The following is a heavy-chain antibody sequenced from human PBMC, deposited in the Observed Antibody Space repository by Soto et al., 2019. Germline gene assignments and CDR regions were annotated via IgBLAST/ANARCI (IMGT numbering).Heavy chain of an antibody. CDR3: AREGEPYESGCIKCGAHDY. CDR1: GFTFSNYW. V-gene: IGHV3-7*03. J-gene: IGHJ4*02. Sequence: GGSLRLSCAASGFTFSNYWMTWVRQAPGKGPDWVANINHDGSGEYYVDSVKGRFTVSRDNAKNSLFLQMNSLEPEDTAIYFCAREGEPYESGCIKCGAHDYWGQRNLVPVSS. CDR2: INHDGSGE. D-gene: IGHD3-22*01.